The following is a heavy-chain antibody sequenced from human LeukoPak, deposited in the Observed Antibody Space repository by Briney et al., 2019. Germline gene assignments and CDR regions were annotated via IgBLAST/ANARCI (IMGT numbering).Heavy chain of an antibody. J-gene: IGHJ4*02. V-gene: IGHV4-38-2*01. CDR1: GYSLSNTYY. D-gene: IGHD1-26*01. Sequence: SETLSLTCAVSGYSLSNTYYWGWIRQPPGKELEWIGSIYNSGSTHYNPSLKSRVTISVDTSKNQFSLKLTSVTAADTAVYYCAGNSSGNYFDYWGQGTLVTVSS. CDR3: AGNSSGNYFDY. CDR2: IYNSGST.